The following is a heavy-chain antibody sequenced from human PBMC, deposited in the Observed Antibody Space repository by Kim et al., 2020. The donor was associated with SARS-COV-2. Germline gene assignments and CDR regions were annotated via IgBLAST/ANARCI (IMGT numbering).Heavy chain of an antibody. CDR1: GYTFTSYY. D-gene: IGHD2-2*01. CDR3: ARAPRYCSSTSCSLSWYFDL. J-gene: IGHJ2*01. V-gene: IGHV1-46*01. CDR2: INPSGGST. Sequence: ASVKVSCKASGYTFTSYYMHWVRQAPGQGLEWMGIINPSGGSTSYAQKFQGRVTMTRDTSTSTVYMELSSLRSEDTAVYYCARAPRYCSSTSCSLSWYFDLWGRGTLVTVSS.